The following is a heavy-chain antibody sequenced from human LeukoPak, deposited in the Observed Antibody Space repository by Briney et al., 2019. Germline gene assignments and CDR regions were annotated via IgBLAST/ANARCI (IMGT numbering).Heavy chain of an antibody. Sequence: SETLSLTCTVSGGSISSHYWSWIRQPAGKGLEWIGRIYTSGSTNYNPSLKSRVTMSVDTSKNQFSLKLSSVTAADTAVYYCARGADYDILTGYYPEYYYYYYMDVWGKGTTVTVSS. V-gene: IGHV4-4*07. CDR3: ARGADYDILTGYYPEYYYYYYMDV. CDR1: GGSISSHY. J-gene: IGHJ6*03. D-gene: IGHD3-9*01. CDR2: IYTSGST.